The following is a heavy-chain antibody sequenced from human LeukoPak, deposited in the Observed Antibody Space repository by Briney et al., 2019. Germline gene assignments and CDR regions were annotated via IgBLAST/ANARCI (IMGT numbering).Heavy chain of an antibody. J-gene: IGHJ4*02. CDR3: TRAYDSSGYYRYSDY. D-gene: IGHD3-22*01. V-gene: IGHV3-49*04. CDR1: GFTFGDYA. Sequence: GGSLRLSCTASGFTFGDYAMSWVRQAPGKGLEWVGFIRSKAYGGTTEYAASVKGRFTISRDDSKSIAYLQMNSLKTEDTAVYYCTRAYDSSGYYRYSDYWGQGTLVTVSS. CDR2: IRSKAYGGTT.